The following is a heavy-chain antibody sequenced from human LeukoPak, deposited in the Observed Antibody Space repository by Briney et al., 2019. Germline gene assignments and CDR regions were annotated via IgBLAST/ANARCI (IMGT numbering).Heavy chain of an antibody. CDR3: ARDRPEHYDSSGYYYHDAFDI. J-gene: IGHJ3*02. D-gene: IGHD3-22*01. Sequence: GGSLILSCAASGFTFSSYSMNWVRQAPGKGLEWVSSISSSSSYICYADSVKGRFTISRDNAKNSLYLQMNSLRAEDTAVYYCARDRPEHYDSSGYYYHDAFDIWGQGTMVTVSS. V-gene: IGHV3-21*01. CDR2: ISSSSSYI. CDR1: GFTFSSYS.